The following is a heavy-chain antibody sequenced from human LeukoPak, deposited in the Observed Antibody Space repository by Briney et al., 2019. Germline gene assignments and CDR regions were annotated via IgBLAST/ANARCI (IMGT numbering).Heavy chain of an antibody. Sequence: GGSLRLSCAASGFSFSSFWMSWVRQAPGKGLEWVADIKEEGRTTYYVDSVKGRFTISRDNAKNSLYLQMNSLRAEDTAVYYCARAGPPAFDPWGQGTLVTVSS. CDR3: ARAGPPAFDP. CDR2: IKEEGRTT. CDR1: GFSFSSFW. J-gene: IGHJ5*02. V-gene: IGHV3-7*02.